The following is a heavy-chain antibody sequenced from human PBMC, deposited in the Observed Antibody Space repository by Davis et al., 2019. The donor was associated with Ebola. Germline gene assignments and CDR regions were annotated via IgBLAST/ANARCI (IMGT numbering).Heavy chain of an antibody. J-gene: IGHJ4*02. V-gene: IGHV1-69*13. Sequence: SSVKVSCKTSGGSFSSHPISWVRQAPRQGLEWMGGIIPIFDTPHYAQKFQGRITITADASTSTAYMELSSLRSEDTATYFCARDFGGGNYYFDYWGPGTPVTVSS. D-gene: IGHD3-16*01. CDR3: ARDFGGGNYYFDY. CDR1: GGSFSSHP. CDR2: IIPIFDTP.